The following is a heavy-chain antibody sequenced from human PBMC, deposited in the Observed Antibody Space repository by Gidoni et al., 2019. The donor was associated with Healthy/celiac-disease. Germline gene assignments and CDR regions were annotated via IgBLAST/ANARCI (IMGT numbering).Heavy chain of an antibody. D-gene: IGHD3-22*01. J-gene: IGHJ4*02. CDR1: GGSISSYY. Sequence: QVQLQESGPGLVKPSETLSLTCTVSGGSISSYYWSWIRQPAGKGLEWIGRIYTSGSTNSNPSLKSRVTMSVDTSKNQFSLKLSSVTAADTAVYYCAREWYDSSGYYEIFDYWGQGTLVTVSS. CDR3: AREWYDSSGYYEIFDY. CDR2: IYTSGST. V-gene: IGHV4-4*07.